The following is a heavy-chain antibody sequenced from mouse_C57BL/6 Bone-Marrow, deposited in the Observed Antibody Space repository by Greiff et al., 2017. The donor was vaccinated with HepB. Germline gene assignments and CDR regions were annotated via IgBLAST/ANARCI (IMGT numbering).Heavy chain of an antibody. D-gene: IGHD1-1*01. CDR1: GYTFTSYD. CDR2: IYPRDGST. V-gene: IGHV1-85*01. CDR3: ARGATVKKGDY. Sequence: VKVVESGPELVKPGASVKLSCKASGYTFTSYDINWVKQRPGQGLEWIGWIYPRDGSTKYNEKFKGKATLTVDTSSSTAYMELHSLTSEDSAVYFCARGATVKKGDYWGQGTTLTVAS. J-gene: IGHJ2*01.